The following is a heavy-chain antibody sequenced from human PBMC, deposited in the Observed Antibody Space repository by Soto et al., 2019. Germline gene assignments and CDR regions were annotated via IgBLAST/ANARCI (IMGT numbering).Heavy chain of an antibody. D-gene: IGHD6-13*01. V-gene: IGHV4-31*03. CDR3: ARVGIAAMRFDY. CDR2: IYYSGST. J-gene: IGHJ4*02. Sequence: QVQLQESGPGLVKPSQTLSLTCTVSGGSISSGGYYWSWIRQHPGKGLEWIGYIYYSGSTYYNPALKSRVTISVNTSKNQFSLKLSSVTAADTAVYYCARVGIAAMRFDYWGQGTLVTVSS. CDR1: GGSISSGGYY.